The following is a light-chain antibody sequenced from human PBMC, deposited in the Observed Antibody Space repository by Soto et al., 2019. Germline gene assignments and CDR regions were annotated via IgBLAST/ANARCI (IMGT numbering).Light chain of an antibody. CDR3: QQSYSTPRT. CDR1: HTISTY. J-gene: IGKJ2*01. Sequence: DIQMTQSPSSLSASVGDRVTITCRTSHTISTYLNWYQQKPGKAPNLLVYAASSLQSGVPSRFSGSGSGTDFTLTITSLQPEDFGTYYCQQSYSTPRTFGQGTKLEIK. V-gene: IGKV1-39*01. CDR2: AAS.